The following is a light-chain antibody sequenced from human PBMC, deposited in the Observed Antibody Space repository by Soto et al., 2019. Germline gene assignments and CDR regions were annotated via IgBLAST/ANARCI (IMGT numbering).Light chain of an antibody. V-gene: IGLV2-8*01. CDR2: GVS. Sequence: QSVLTQPPSASGSPGQSVTISCTGTSSDVGGYNYVSWYQQHPDKAPKVMIYGVSKRPSGVPDRFSGSKSGNTASLTVSGLQAEDEADYYCSSYAGTNHFVFGGGTKLTVL. J-gene: IGLJ2*01. CDR1: SSDVGGYNY. CDR3: SSYAGTNHFV.